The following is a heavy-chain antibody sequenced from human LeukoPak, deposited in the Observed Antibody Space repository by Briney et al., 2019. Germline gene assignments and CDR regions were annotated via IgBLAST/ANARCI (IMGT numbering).Heavy chain of an antibody. CDR2: ISGSGGST. V-gene: IGHV3-23*01. CDR3: AKDGESGSYPDY. J-gene: IGHJ4*02. CDR1: GFTFSSYA. D-gene: IGHD1-26*01. Sequence: GGSLRLSCTASGFTFSSYAMSWVRQAPGKGLEWVSAISGSGGSTYSADSVKGRYTISRDNSKNTLYLQMNSLGAEDSAVYYCAKDGESGSYPDYWGQGTLVTVSS.